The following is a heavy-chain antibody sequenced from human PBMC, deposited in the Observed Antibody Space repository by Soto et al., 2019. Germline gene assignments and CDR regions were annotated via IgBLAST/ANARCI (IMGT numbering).Heavy chain of an antibody. V-gene: IGHV4-30-4*01. CDR2: IYYSGIT. J-gene: IGHJ4*02. CDR1: GGSISGGNYY. Sequence: LCGGSISGGNYYWSWIRQPPGKGLEWIGYIYYSGITQSNPSLKSRLTISVDTSKNQFSLKLSSVTAADTAVYYCARAPSDILTGYDYWGQGTLVTVSS. D-gene: IGHD3-9*01. CDR3: ARAPSDILTGYDY.